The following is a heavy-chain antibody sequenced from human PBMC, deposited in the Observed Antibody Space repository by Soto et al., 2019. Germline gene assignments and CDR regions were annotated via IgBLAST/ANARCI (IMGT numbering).Heavy chain of an antibody. D-gene: IGHD5-18*01. J-gene: IGHJ4*02. V-gene: IGHV3-11*06. CDR1: GYTFTDYY. CDR2: ISCSSSNK. CDR3: AKSGEHSYVDYYFDY. Sequence: SCMDSGYTFTDYYLNWVRQAPGKGLEWVAFISCSSSNKYYADSVKGRFTISRDNAKNTLYLQMNSLRAEDTAVYYCAKSGEHSYVDYYFDYWGQGTLVTVSS.